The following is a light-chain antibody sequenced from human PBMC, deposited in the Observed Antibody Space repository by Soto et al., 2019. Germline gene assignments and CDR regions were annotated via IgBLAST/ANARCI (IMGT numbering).Light chain of an antibody. CDR1: QSVSSN. J-gene: IGKJ4*01. Sequence: EIELTQSPATLSVSPVEGAALXWRASQSVSSNLAWYQQKPGQAPRLLIYGASTRATGIPARFSGSGSGTDFTLTISRLEPEDFAVYYCQQYGSSPLTFGGGTKVDIK. CDR3: QQYGSSPLT. V-gene: IGKV3-20*01. CDR2: GAS.